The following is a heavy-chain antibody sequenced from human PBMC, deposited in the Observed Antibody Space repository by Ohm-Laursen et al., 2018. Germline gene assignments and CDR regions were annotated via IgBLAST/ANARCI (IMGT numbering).Heavy chain of an antibody. Sequence: SETLSLTCTVSGGSVSSGSYYWSWIRQPPGKGLEWIGYIYYSGSTNYNPSLKSRVTISVDTSKNQFSLKLSSVTAADTAVYYCARDPGVAVAAYYFDYWGQGTLVTVSS. D-gene: IGHD6-19*01. J-gene: IGHJ4*02. V-gene: IGHV4-61*01. CDR2: IYYSGST. CDR3: ARDPGVAVAAYYFDY. CDR1: GGSVSSGSYY.